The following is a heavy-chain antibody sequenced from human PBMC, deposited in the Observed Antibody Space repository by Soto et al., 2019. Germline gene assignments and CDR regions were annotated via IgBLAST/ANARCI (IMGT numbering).Heavy chain of an antibody. D-gene: IGHD6-19*01. CDR1: GGSISGSY. J-gene: IGHJ4*02. CDR3: ARSVAVPGEHIDY. V-gene: IGHV4-59*01. CDR2: VYYTGST. Sequence: ESLSLTCSVSGGSISGSYWSWIRQSPGKGLEWLGYVYYTGSTNYSPSLRSRVSISVDTSKNEFSLRLSSVTAADTAVYFCARSVAVPGEHIDYWGQGTQVTVYS.